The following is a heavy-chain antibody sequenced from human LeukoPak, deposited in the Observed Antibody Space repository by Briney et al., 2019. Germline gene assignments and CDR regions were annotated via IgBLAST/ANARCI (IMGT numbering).Heavy chain of an antibody. V-gene: IGHV4-34*01. D-gene: IGHD6-19*01. CDR2: INRRGSA. Sequence: SETLFLTCAVYGGSFTAYYWPWIRQPPGKGLEWIGEINRRGSATYNPSLKSRVTMSVDTSENRFSLKLNSVTAADTAVYYCARGGRGWYLDYWGQGNMVTVSS. CDR1: GGSFTAYY. CDR3: ARGGRGWYLDY. J-gene: IGHJ4*02.